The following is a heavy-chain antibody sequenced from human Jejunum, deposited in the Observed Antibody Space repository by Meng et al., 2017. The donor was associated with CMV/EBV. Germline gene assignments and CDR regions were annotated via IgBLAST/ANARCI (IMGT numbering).Heavy chain of an antibody. Sequence: QLQLVQSGVEVKKPGASVKVSCKASDYTFYTHAISWVRQAPGQGLEWMGWISPYNGNTKYAQNLQGRVTLTTDISTSTAYMELRSLRSDDTAVYYCARKLRGGGWFDPWGQGTLVTVSS. D-gene: IGHD3-16*01. CDR2: ISPYNGNT. J-gene: IGHJ5*02. CDR1: DYTFYTHA. CDR3: ARKLRGGGWFDP. V-gene: IGHV1-18*01.